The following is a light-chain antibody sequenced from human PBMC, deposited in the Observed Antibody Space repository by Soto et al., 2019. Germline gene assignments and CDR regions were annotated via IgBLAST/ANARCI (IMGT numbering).Light chain of an antibody. CDR1: SGSVSTAYY. V-gene: IGLV8-61*01. J-gene: IGLJ3*02. CDR2: TTN. Sequence: QTVVTQEPSFSVSPGGTVTLTCGLNSGSVSTAYYPSWYQQTPGQAPRTLIYTTNTRSSGVPDRFSGSILGNKAALSITGAQADDESDYYCVLYMGNGIWVFGGGTQLTVL. CDR3: VLYMGNGIWV.